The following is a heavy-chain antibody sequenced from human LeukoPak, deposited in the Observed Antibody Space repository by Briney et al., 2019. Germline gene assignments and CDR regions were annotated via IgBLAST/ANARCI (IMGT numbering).Heavy chain of an antibody. CDR1: GYTFTSYY. V-gene: IGHV1-46*01. CDR2: INPSGGST. CDR3: ARDGAERPHYMDV. J-gene: IGHJ6*03. D-gene: IGHD1-1*01. Sequence: GASVKVSCKASGYTFTSYYMHWVRQAPGQGLEWMGIINPSGGSTSYAQKFQGRVTMTRDTSTSTAYMELRSLTSDDTAMYYCARDGAERPHYMDVWGKGTTVTVSS.